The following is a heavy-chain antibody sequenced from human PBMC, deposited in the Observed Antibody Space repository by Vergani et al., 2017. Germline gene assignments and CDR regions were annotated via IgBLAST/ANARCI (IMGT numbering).Heavy chain of an antibody. CDR2: ISSSSSYI. CDR1: GFTFSSYS. J-gene: IGHJ4*02. Sequence: EVQLVESGGGLVKPGGSLRLSCAASGFTFSSYSMNWVRQAPGKGLEWVSSISSSSSYIYYADSVKGRFTISRDNAKNSLYLQMKSLRAEDTAVYYCARHAPRLKYAIDYWGQGTLVTVSS. V-gene: IGHV3-21*01. D-gene: IGHD2-2*01. CDR3: ARHAPRLKYAIDY.